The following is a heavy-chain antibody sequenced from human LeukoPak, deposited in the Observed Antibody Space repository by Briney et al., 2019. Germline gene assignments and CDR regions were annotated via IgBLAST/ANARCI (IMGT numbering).Heavy chain of an antibody. Sequence: GASVKVSCKASGGTFSSYAISWVRQAPGQGLEWMGGIIPIFGTANYAQKFQGRVTITTDESTSTAYMELSSLRSEDTAVYYCASHSGYDWGVYYYYYYMDVWGKGTTVTVSS. V-gene: IGHV1-69*05. D-gene: IGHD5-12*01. CDR2: IIPIFGTA. CDR1: GGTFSSYA. J-gene: IGHJ6*03. CDR3: ASHSGYDWGVYYYYYYMDV.